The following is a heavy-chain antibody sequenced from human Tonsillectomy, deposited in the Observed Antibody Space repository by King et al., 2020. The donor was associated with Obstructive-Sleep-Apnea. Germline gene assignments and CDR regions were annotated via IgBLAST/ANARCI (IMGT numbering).Heavy chain of an antibody. Sequence: VQLVESGGGLVKPGGSLRLSCAASGFTFSDYYMSWIRQAPGKGLEWVSYISSSSSYTKYADSVKGRFSISRDNSKKSLYLQINSLRAEDTAVYYGARDREEKGFDIWGQGTMVTVSA. CDR1: GFTFSDYY. D-gene: IGHD1-26*01. J-gene: IGHJ3*02. CDR2: ISSSSSYT. V-gene: IGHV3-11*06. CDR3: ARDREEKGFDI.